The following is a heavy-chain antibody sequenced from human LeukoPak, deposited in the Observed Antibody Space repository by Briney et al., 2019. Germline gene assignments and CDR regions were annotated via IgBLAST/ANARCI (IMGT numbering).Heavy chain of an antibody. Sequence: LAGGSLRLSCAASGFTFTIYAMSWVRQAPGKGLEWVSSISSTGEYTYYTGSVKGRFTISRDNSKNTLYLHMNSLRGEDTAVYYCAKXRPNYYGSDGHYYRRNGXYWGXGTXVT. D-gene: IGHD3-22*01. CDR2: ISSTGEYT. CDR3: AKXRPNYYGSDGHYYRRNGXY. J-gene: IGHJ4*01. CDR1: GFTFTIYA. V-gene: IGHV3-23*01.